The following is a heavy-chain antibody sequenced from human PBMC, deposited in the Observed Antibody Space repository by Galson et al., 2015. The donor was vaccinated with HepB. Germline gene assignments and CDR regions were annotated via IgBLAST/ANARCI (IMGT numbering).Heavy chain of an antibody. V-gene: IGHV3-48*01. D-gene: IGHD3-10*01. J-gene: IGHJ3*02. CDR3: AREGSAFDI. Sequence: SLRLSCAACGFTFSSYSMNWVRQAPGKGVGWVAYISSSSSTIYYADSVKGRFTISRDNAKNSLYLQMNSLRAEDTAVYYCAREGSAFDIWGQGTMVTVSS. CDR1: GFTFSSYS. CDR2: ISSSSSTI.